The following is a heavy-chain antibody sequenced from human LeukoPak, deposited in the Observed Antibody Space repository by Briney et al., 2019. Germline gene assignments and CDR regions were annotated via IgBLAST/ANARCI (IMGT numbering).Heavy chain of an antibody. D-gene: IGHD2-15*01. Sequence: GGSLRLSCAASGFTFSSYEMNWVRQAPGKGLEWVSYISYSGSNMYYADSVKGRFTISRDNTKNSLFLQMNSLRAEDTAVYYCAKARWERGAYRYSYWGQGTLVTVSS. V-gene: IGHV3-48*03. J-gene: IGHJ4*02. CDR2: ISYSGSNM. CDR3: AKARWERGAYRYSY. CDR1: GFTFSSYE.